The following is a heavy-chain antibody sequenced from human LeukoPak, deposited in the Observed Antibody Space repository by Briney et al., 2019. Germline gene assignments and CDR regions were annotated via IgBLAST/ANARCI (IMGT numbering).Heavy chain of an antibody. J-gene: IGHJ6*03. Sequence: ASVKVSCKASGYTFTGYYMHWVRQDPGQGLEWMGWINPNSGGTNYAQKFQGRVTMTRDTSISTAYMELSRLRSDDTAVYYCARDGYSSSSYYYMDVWGKGTTVTVSS. CDR1: GYTFTGYY. V-gene: IGHV1-2*02. D-gene: IGHD6-6*01. CDR3: ARDGYSSSSYYYMDV. CDR2: INPNSGGT.